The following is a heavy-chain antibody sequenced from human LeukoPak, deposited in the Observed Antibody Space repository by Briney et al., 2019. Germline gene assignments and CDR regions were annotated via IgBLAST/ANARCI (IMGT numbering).Heavy chain of an antibody. CDR1: GGSISSSSYY. CDR2: IYTSGST. V-gene: IGHV4-61*02. J-gene: IGHJ3*02. CDR3: ARDRYYDSSGYAFDI. Sequence: SETLSLTCTVSGGSISSSSYYWGWIRQPPGKGLEWIGRIYTSGSTTYNPSLKSRVTISVDTSKTQFSLKLSSVTAADTAVYYCARDRYYDSSGYAFDIWGQGTMVTVSS. D-gene: IGHD3-22*01.